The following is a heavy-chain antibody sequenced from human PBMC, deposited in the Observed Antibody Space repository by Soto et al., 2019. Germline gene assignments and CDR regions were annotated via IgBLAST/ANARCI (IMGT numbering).Heavy chain of an antibody. D-gene: IGHD3-9*01. CDR3: ARATSPPPLFLTGYTSGRIDY. Sequence: PGGSLRHSCAASGFTFSSYAMHWVRQAPGKGLEWVAVISYDGSNKYYADSVKGRFTISRDNSKNTLYLQMNSLRAEDTAVYYCARATSPPPLFLTGYTSGRIDYWGQGTLVTVSS. CDR1: GFTFSSYA. V-gene: IGHV3-30-3*01. J-gene: IGHJ4*02. CDR2: ISYDGSNK.